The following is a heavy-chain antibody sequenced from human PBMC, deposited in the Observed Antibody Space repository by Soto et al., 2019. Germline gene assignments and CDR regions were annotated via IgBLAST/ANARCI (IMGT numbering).Heavy chain of an antibody. CDR2: TIPVFNTA. CDR3: ARGVYGSGNYYTGTSAFDI. J-gene: IGHJ3*02. D-gene: IGHD3-10*01. Sequence: QVQLEQSGAEVKKPGSSVKVSCKASGGTLSDHGVAWLRQAPGQGLEWMGGTIPVFNTAKYALKFQGRVTVTADKFTNIAYMEQNSLRSEDTAFYFCARGVYGSGNYYTGTSAFDIWGQGTMVIVSS. CDR1: GGTLSDHG. V-gene: IGHV1-69*06.